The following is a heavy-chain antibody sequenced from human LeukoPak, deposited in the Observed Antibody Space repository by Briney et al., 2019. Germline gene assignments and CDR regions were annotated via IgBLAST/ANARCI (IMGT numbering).Heavy chain of an antibody. V-gene: IGHV1-2*02. CDR3: ARRPSSEGY. CDR1: GYTFTDYY. Sequence: ASVKLSCTASGYTFTDYYMHWVRQAPGQGLEWMGCINPNNGVTKYAQKCQDRVAMTRDTSISTAYMELSGMTSDDTAVYYCARRPSSEGYWGQGTLVTVSS. CDR2: INPNNGVT. J-gene: IGHJ4*02.